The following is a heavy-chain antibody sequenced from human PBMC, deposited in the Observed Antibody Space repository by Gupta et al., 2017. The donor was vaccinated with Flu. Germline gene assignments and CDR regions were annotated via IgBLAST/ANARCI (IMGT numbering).Heavy chain of an antibody. CDR3: ARGGYCSSTSCPFDI. J-gene: IGHJ3*02. Sequence: PPPEKGLEWIGYSYYSGSTYYNPSLKSRVTISVDTSKNQFSLKPSSVTAADTAVYYCARGGYCSSTSCPFDIWGQGTMVTVSS. V-gene: IGHV4-30-4*01. CDR2: SYYSGST. D-gene: IGHD2-2*01.